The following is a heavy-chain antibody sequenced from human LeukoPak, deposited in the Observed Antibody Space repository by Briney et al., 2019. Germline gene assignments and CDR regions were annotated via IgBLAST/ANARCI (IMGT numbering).Heavy chain of an antibody. CDR3: ARAGFYYGMDV. V-gene: IGHV4-34*01. CDR2: IKHSGST. Sequence: SETLSLTCAVYGGSFSGYYWSWIRQPPGKGLEWIGEIKHSGSTNYNPSLKSRVTISVDTSKNQFSLKLSSVTAADTAVYYCARAGFYYGMDVWGQGTTVTVSS. CDR1: GGSFSGYY. J-gene: IGHJ6*02.